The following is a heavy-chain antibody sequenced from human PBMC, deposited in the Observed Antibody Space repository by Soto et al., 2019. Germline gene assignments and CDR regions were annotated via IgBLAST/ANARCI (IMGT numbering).Heavy chain of an antibody. CDR1: GGSISSSSYY. V-gene: IGHV4-39*01. CDR2: IYYSGST. CDR3: ASLDSGSYFYSDY. Sequence: LSLTCTVSGGSISSSSYYWGWIRQPPGKGLEWIGSIYYSGSTYYNPSLKSRATISVDTSKNQFSLKLSSVTAADTAVYYCASLDSGSYFYSDYWGQGTLVTVSS. J-gene: IGHJ4*02. D-gene: IGHD1-26*01.